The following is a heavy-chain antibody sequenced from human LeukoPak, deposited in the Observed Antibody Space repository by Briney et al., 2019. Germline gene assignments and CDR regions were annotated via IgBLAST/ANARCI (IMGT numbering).Heavy chain of an antibody. J-gene: IGHJ6*03. V-gene: IGHV4-4*07. CDR1: GGSISSYY. CDR2: IYTSGST. Sequence: PSETLSLTCTASGGSISSYYWSWIRQPAGKGLEWIGRIYTSGSTNYNPSLKSRVTMSVDTSKNQFSLKLSSVTAADTAVYYCARGGQLPNYYYMDVWGKGTTVTVSS. CDR3: ARGGQLPNYYYMDV. D-gene: IGHD2-2*01.